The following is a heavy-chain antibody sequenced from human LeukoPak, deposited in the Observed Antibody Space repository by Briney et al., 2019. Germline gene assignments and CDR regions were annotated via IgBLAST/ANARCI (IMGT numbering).Heavy chain of an antibody. CDR1: GYSFTIYW. Sequence: GESLKISCEGSGYSFTIYWIGWVRQMPGKGLEWMGIIYPGDSDTRYSPSFQGQVTISADKSISTAYLQWSSLKASDTAMYYCARRYCSSTICDTYFEHWGQGTLVTVSS. D-gene: IGHD2-2*02. J-gene: IGHJ1*01. CDR3: ARRYCSSTICDTYFEH. CDR2: IYPGDSDT. V-gene: IGHV5-51*01.